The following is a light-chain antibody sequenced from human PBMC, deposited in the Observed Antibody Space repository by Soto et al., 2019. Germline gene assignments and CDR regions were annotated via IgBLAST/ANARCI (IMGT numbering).Light chain of an antibody. CDR3: SSYGGSNNFV. Sequence: QSALTQPPSASGSPGQSVTISCTGTSSDVGGYNFVSWYQQYPGKVPKLIIYEVTKRPSGVPDRFSGSKSGNTASLTVSGLQTDDEADYYCSSYGGSNNFVFGTGTKVTVL. CDR1: SSDVGGYNF. CDR2: EVT. J-gene: IGLJ1*01. V-gene: IGLV2-8*01.